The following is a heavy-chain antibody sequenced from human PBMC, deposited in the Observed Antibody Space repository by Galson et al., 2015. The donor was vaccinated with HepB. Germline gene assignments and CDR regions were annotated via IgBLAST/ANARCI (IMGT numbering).Heavy chain of an antibody. CDR1: GGTFSSYA. D-gene: IGHD1-1*01. CDR3: AGGEGYWKTSDY. CDR2: IIPIFGTA. V-gene: IGHV1-69*13. J-gene: IGHJ4*02. Sequence: SVKVSCKASGGTFSSYAISWVRQAPGQGLEWMGGIIPIFGTANYAQKFQGRVTITADESTSTAYMELRSLRSDDTAIYYCAGGEGYWKTSDYWGQGTLVTVSS.